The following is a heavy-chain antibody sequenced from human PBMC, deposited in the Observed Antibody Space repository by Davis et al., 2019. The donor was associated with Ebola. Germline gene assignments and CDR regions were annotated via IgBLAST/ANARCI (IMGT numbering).Heavy chain of an antibody. CDR3: AGIWSGYYRDDAFDI. CDR2: ISSSSSYI. D-gene: IGHD3-3*01. V-gene: IGHV3-21*04. Sequence: GESLKISCAASGFTFSSYWMNWVRQAPGKGLEWVSSISSSSSYIYYADSVKGRFTISREHSKNTLYLQMNSLRAEDTAVYYCAGIWSGYYRDDAFDIWGQGTMVTVSS. J-gene: IGHJ3*02. CDR1: GFTFSSYW.